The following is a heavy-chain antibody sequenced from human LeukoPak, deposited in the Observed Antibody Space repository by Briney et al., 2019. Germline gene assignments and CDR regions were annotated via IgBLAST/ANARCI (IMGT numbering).Heavy chain of an antibody. CDR1: GGSISSSSIC. Sequence: SETLSLTCTVSGGSISSSSICWGWLRQPPGKGLEWIGSIYYSGSTYYNPSLKCPVTISVDTSKTQFSLKLSSVTAADTAVYYCASLLLGVYYYMDGWGKGTTATVSS. CDR3: ASLLLGVYYYMDG. J-gene: IGHJ6*03. CDR2: IYYSGST. V-gene: IGHV4-39*01. D-gene: IGHD2-15*01.